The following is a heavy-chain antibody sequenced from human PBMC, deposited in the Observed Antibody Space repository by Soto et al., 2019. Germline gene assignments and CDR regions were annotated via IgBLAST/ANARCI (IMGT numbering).Heavy chain of an antibody. Sequence: SETLSLTCTVSGGSITSSEYYWAWIRQPPGKGLDWVGEILHTGRTNYNPSLKSRVTISIDTSKSQFSLNLSSVTAADTAVYYCARGSEYYDIWGQGIVVTVSS. D-gene: IGHD3-22*01. CDR2: ILHTGRT. V-gene: IGHV4-39*07. CDR3: ARGSEYYDI. J-gene: IGHJ4*02. CDR1: GGSITSSEYY.